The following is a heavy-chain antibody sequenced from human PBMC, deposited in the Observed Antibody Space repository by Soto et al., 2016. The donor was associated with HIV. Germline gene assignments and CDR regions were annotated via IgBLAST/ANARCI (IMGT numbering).Heavy chain of an antibody. J-gene: IGHJ4*02. Sequence: QVQLVQSGAEVKKPGASVKVSCKASGYTFTSYYMHWVRQAPGQGLEWMGIINPSGGSTSYAQKFQGRVTMTRDTSTSTVYMELSSLRSEDTAVYYCARVRDDGSGYSNFDYWGQGTLGHRLL. CDR3: ARVRDDGSGYSNFDY. D-gene: IGHD3-22*01. CDR1: GYTFTSYY. CDR2: INPSGGST. V-gene: IGHV1-46*01.